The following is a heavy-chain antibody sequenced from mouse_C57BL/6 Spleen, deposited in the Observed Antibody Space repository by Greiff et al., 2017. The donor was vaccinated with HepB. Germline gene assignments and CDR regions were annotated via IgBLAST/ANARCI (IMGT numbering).Heavy chain of an antibody. CDR1: GNTFTSYW. J-gene: IGHJ2*01. CDR3: SRGDGKDFDY. D-gene: IGHD3-3*01. Sequence: QVQLQQPGAELVKPGASVKMSCKASGNTFTSYWITRVKQRPGQGLEWIGDIYPGSGSTNYNEKFKSKATLTGDTSSSTAYMQLSSLTSEDSAVYYCSRGDGKDFDYWGEGPTLTISS. V-gene: IGHV1-55*01. CDR2: IYPGSGST.